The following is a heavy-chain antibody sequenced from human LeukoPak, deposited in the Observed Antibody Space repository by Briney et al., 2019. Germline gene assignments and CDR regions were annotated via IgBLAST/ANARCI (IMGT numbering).Heavy chain of an antibody. Sequence: GGSLRLSCEASEFTFSSYDMHWVRQGIGKGLEWVSGIATAGDTFYAGSVKGRFTISRENGKKSLYLQMNDLRAGDTAVYYCARGGELGFDPWGQGALVTVSS. J-gene: IGHJ5*02. CDR1: EFTFSSYD. CDR3: ARGGELGFDP. CDR2: IATAGDT. D-gene: IGHD1-7*01. V-gene: IGHV3-13*01.